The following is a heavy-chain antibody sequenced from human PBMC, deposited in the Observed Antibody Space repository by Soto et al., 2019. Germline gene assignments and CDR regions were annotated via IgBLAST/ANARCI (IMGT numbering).Heavy chain of an antibody. D-gene: IGHD6-13*01. CDR1: GGTFSSYT. Sequence: QVQLVQSGAKVKKPGSSVKVSCKASGGTFSSYTISWVRQAPGQGLEWMGRIIPILGIANYAQKFQGRVTITADKSTSTAYMELSSLRSEDTAVYYCAREYSSSWDNWFDPWGQGTLVTVSS. J-gene: IGHJ5*02. CDR2: IIPILGIA. V-gene: IGHV1-69*08. CDR3: AREYSSSWDNWFDP.